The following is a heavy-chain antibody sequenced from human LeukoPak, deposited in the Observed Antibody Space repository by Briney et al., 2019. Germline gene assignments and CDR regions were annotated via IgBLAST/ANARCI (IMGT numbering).Heavy chain of an antibody. V-gene: IGHV3-48*01. J-gene: IGHJ4*02. CDR1: GFTFSSFR. D-gene: IGHD4-17*01. CDR2: ISSSSSNI. CDR3: AREVTRRGFDY. Sequence: GGSLRLSCAASGFTFSSFRMSWVRQAPGKGLEWVSYISSSSSNIYYADSVKGRFTISRDNAKNSLYLQMNSLRAEDSALYYCAREVTRRGFDYWGQGTLVTVSS.